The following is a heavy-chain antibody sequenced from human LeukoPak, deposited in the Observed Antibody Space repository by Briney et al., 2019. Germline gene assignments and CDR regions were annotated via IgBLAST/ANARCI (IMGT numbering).Heavy chain of an antibody. J-gene: IGHJ4*02. V-gene: IGHV4-59*08. CDR1: GGSINNYY. Sequence: KLSETLSLTCTVSGGSINNYYWSWIRQPPGKGLEWIGYIYYSGSTSYNPSLKSRVTISVDTSKNQFSLKLSSVTDADTAVYYCARHAPGYYDNWGQGTLVTVSS. CDR2: IYYSGST. CDR3: ARHAPGYYDN.